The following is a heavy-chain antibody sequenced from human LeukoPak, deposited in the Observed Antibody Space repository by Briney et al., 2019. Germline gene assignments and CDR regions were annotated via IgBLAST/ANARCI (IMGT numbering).Heavy chain of an antibody. CDR1: GYTLTELS. Sequence: ASVKVSCKVSGYTLTELSMHWVRQAPGKGLEWMGGFDPEDGETIYAQKFQGRVTMTEDTSTDTAYMELSSLRSEDTAVYYCTTDLNLMNFPPSYYLSYWGQGTLVTVSS. CDR2: FDPEDGET. V-gene: IGHV1-24*01. D-gene: IGHD3-22*01. J-gene: IGHJ4*02. CDR3: TTDLNLMNFPPSYYLSY.